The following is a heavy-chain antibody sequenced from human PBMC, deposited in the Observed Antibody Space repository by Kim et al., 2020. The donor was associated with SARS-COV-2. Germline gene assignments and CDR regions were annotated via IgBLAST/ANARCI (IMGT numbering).Heavy chain of an antibody. CDR2: ISTTGNYI. V-gene: IGHV3-21*01. CDR1: GFTFSSYS. Sequence: GGSLRLSCAASGFTFSSYSMIWVRQAPGGGLEWVSLISTTGNYIYYADSLKGRLTISRDNTKNSLFLQMNSLRPDDTAVYYCARLVGQGYSGTGSYFDS. J-gene: IGHJ4*01. CDR3: ARLVGQGYSGTGSYFDS. D-gene: IGHD3-10*01.